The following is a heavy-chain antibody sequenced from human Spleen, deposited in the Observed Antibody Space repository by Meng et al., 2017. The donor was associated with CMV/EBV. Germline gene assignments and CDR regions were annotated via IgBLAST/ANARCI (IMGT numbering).Heavy chain of an antibody. CDR1: GFTFSSYG. D-gene: IGHD4-23*01. Sequence: GESLKISCAASGFTFSSYGMHWVRQAPGKGLEWVAFIRYDGSNKYNADSVKGRFTISRDNSRNTMHLHMDSLRPEDTAVYYCASVYGGNSYYFDFWGQGTLVTVSS. CDR3: ASVYGGNSYYFDF. J-gene: IGHJ4*02. V-gene: IGHV3-30*02. CDR2: IRYDGSNK.